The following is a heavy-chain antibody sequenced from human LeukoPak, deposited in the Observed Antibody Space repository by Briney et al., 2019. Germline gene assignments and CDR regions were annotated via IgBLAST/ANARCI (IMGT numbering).Heavy chain of an antibody. CDR3: ASSRDPYGSGSVGYFDY. CDR1: GGSFSGYY. V-gene: IGHV4-34*01. D-gene: IGHD3-10*01. J-gene: IGHJ4*02. Sequence: SETLSLTCAVYGGSFSGYYWGWIRQPPGKGLGWIGSIYYSGSTYYNPSLKSRVTISVDTSKNQFSLKLSSATAADTAVYYCASSRDPYGSGSVGYFDYWGQGTLVTVSS. CDR2: IYYSGST.